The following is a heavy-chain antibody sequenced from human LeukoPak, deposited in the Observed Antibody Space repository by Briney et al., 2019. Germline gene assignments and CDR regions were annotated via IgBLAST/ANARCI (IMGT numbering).Heavy chain of an antibody. J-gene: IGHJ3*02. D-gene: IGHD4-17*01. V-gene: IGHV1-2*02. CDR1: GYTFTGYY. Sequence: GASVKVSCKASGYTFTGYYMHWVRQAPGQGLEWMGWINPNSGGTNYAQKFQGRVTMTRDTSISTAYMELSRLRSDDTAVYYCARGLTTVTTRSRAFDIWGQGTMVTVSS. CDR3: ARGLTTVTTRSRAFDI. CDR2: INPNSGGT.